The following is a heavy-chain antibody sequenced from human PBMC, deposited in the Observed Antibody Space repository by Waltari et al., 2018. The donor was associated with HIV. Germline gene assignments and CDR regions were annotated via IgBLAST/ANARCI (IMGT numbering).Heavy chain of an antibody. D-gene: IGHD1-26*01. Sequence: LDSGGGLVQPGGSLRLSCAASGFTFSTYAVSWVRQAPGKGLEWVSTISSSGDNTYYADSVKGRFTISRDNSKNTLFLQMNSLTAEDTAVYYCAARRWGLLTFDHWGQGTLVTVSS. CDR3: AARRWGLLTFDH. J-gene: IGHJ4*02. CDR2: ISSSGDNT. CDR1: GFTFSTYA. V-gene: IGHV3-23*01.